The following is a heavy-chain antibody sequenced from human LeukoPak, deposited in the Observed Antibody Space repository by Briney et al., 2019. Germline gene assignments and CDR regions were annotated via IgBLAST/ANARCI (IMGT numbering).Heavy chain of an antibody. D-gene: IGHD3-22*01. V-gene: IGHV4-39*01. CDR3: ARRTKYYYDSSGYRSAFDI. CDR2: IYYSGST. J-gene: IGHJ3*02. CDR1: GGSISSSSYY. Sequence: SETLSLTCTVSGGSISSSSYYWGWIRQPPGKGLEWIGSIYYSGSTYYNPSLKSRVTISVDTSKNQFSLKLSSVTAADTAVCYCARRTKYYYDSSGYRSAFDIWGQGTMVTGSS.